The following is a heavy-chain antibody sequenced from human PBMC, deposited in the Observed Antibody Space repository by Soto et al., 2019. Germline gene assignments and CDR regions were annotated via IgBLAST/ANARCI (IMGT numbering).Heavy chain of an antibody. J-gene: IGHJ6*02. V-gene: IGHV3-30*18. CDR3: AKGFQPDYYGMDV. CDR1: GFTFSSYG. CDR2: ISYDGSNK. Sequence: QVQLVEFGGGMVQPGRSLRLSCAASGFTFSSYGMHWVRQAPGKGLEWVALISYDGSNKYYADSVKGRFTISRNNSKNTLFLQMNSLRAEDTAVYYCAKGFQPDYYGMDVWGQGTTVTVSS.